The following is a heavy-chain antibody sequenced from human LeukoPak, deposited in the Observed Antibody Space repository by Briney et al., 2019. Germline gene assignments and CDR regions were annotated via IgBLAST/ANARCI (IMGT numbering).Heavy chain of an antibody. J-gene: IGHJ6*02. CDR1: GFTFSDYY. CDR3: ARSPSTDYYGSGSGYYGMDV. Sequence: GGSLRLSCAASGFTFSDYYMSWIRQAPGKGLEWVSYISSSGSTIYYADSVKGRFTIPRDNAKNSLYLQMNSLRAEDTAVYYCARSPSTDYYGSGSGYYGMDVWGQGTTVTVSS. CDR2: ISSSGSTI. D-gene: IGHD3-10*01. V-gene: IGHV3-11*01.